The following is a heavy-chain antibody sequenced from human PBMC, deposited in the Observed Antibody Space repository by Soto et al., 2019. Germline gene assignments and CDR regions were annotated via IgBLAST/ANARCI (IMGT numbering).Heavy chain of an antibody. V-gene: IGHV1-69*13. J-gene: IGHJ4*02. CDR3: ARESIAVAGGADYLDY. D-gene: IGHD6-19*01. Sequence: ASVKVSYKASGGTFSSYAISWVRQAPGQGLEWMGGIIPIFGTANYAQKFQGRVTITADESTSTAYMELSSLRSEDTAVYYCARESIAVAGGADYLDYWGQGTLVTVSS. CDR2: IIPIFGTA. CDR1: GGTFSSYA.